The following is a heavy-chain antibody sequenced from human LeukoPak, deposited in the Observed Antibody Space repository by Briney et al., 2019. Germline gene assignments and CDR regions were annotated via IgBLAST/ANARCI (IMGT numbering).Heavy chain of an antibody. D-gene: IGHD4-17*01. V-gene: IGHV4-59*08. CDR3: ARLATYGDFSD. Sequence: KPSETLSLTCTVSGGSISSYYWSWVRQPPGKGLEWIGYIFHSGSTEYNPSLESRVTISIDTSKNQFSLRLSSVTAADTAVYYCARLATYGDFSDWGQGTLVTVSS. CDR1: GGSISSYY. J-gene: IGHJ4*02. CDR2: IFHSGST.